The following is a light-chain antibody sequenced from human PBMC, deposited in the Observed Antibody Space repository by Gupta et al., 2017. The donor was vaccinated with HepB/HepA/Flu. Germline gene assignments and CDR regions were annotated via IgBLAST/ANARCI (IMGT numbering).Light chain of an antibody. J-gene: IGKJ1*01. CDR2: GAS. Sequence: EIVFTQSPGTLSLSPGERATLSCRASQSVSSSYLAWYQQKPGQAPRLLIYGASSRATGIPDRFSGSESGTDFTLTISRLEPEDFAVYYCQQYGSSPTLGQGTKVEIK. CDR3: QQYGSSPT. V-gene: IGKV3-20*01. CDR1: QSVSSSY.